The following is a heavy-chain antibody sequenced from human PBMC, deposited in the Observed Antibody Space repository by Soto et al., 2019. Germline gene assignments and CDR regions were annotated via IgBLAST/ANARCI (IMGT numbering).Heavy chain of an antibody. CDR2: IIPILGIA. V-gene: IGHV1-69*08. J-gene: IGHJ2*01. D-gene: IGHD6-6*01. CDR1: GGTFSSYT. CDR3: ARDGSSSSGIYWYFDL. Sequence: QVQLVQSGAEVKKPGSSVKVSCKASGGTFSSYTISWVRQAPGQGLEWMGRIIPILGIANYAQKSQGRVTITADKSTSTAYMELSRLRSEDTAVYYCARDGSSSSGIYWYFDLWGRGTLVTVSS.